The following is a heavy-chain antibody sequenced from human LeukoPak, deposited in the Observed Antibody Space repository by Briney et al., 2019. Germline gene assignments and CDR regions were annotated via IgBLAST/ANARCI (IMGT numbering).Heavy chain of an antibody. V-gene: IGHV3-49*04. CDR1: GFTFGDYA. J-gene: IGHJ4*02. CDR2: IRSKAYGGTT. D-gene: IGHD3-16*02. CDR3: TRVGTFGGVIVRFDY. Sequence: GGSLRLSCTASGFTFGDYAMSWVRQAPGKGLEWVGFIRSKAYGGTTEYAASVKGRFTISRDDSKSMAYLQMNSLKTEDTAVYYCTRVGTFGGVIVRFDYWGQGTLVTVSS.